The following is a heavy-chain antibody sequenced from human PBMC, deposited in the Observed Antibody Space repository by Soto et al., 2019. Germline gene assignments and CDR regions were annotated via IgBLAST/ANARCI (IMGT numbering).Heavy chain of an antibody. Sequence: PGGSLRLSCAASGFTFSTYAMHWVRQAPGKGLAWVAVISYDGSNKYYADSVKGRFTISRDNSKNTLYLQMNSLRAEDTAVYYCARSGDSRATWYNGFDPWGQGTLVTVSS. CDR3: ARSGDSRATWYNGFDP. V-gene: IGHV3-30-3*01. J-gene: IGHJ5*02. CDR2: ISYDGSNK. CDR1: GFTFSTYA. D-gene: IGHD3-22*01.